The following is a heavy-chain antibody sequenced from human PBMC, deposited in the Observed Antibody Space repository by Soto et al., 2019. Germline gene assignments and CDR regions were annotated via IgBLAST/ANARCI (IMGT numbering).Heavy chain of an antibody. V-gene: IGHV1-18*01. Sequence: QVQLVQSGAEVKKPGASVRVSCKASGYTFTTYGISWVRQAPGQGLEWMGWISASNGNINYGQKFQGRVTMTTDSFTSTAYMELSSLTSDDTAVYYCARALPYSSSGDSWGRGTVVTVSS. CDR3: ARALPYSSSGDS. CDR2: ISASNGNI. J-gene: IGHJ4*02. CDR1: GYTFTTYG. D-gene: IGHD6-13*01.